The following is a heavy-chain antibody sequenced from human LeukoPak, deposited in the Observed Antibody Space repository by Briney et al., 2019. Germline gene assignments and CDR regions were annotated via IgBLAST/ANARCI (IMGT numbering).Heavy chain of an antibody. D-gene: IGHD3-22*01. CDR3: ARCDSSGYYYYYMDV. J-gene: IGHJ6*03. Sequence: SETLSLTCAAYGGSFSGYYWSWIRQPPGKGPEWIGEINHSGSTNYNPSLKSRVTISVDTSKNQFSLKLSSVTAADTAVYYCARCDSSGYYYYYMDVWGKGTTVTVSS. V-gene: IGHV4-34*01. CDR2: INHSGST. CDR1: GGSFSGYY.